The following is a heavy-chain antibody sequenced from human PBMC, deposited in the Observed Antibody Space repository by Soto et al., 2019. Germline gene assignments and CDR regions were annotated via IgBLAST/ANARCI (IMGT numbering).Heavy chain of an antibody. CDR3: AKLGYCSSTSCRAPVMTTVIPPGADY. J-gene: IGHJ4*02. CDR1: GFTFSSYA. Sequence: PGGSLRLSCAASGFTFSSYAMSWVRQAPGKGLEWVSAISGSGGSTYYADSVKGRFTISRDNSKNTLYLQMNSLRAEDTAVYYCAKLGYCSSTSCRAPVMTTVIPPGADYWGQGTLVTVSS. D-gene: IGHD2-2*01. V-gene: IGHV3-23*01. CDR2: ISGSGGST.